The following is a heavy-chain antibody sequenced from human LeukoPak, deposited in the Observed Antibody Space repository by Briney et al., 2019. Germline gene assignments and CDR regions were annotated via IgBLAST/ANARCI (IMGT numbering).Heavy chain of an antibody. D-gene: IGHD1-26*01. CDR1: GYTFTGYY. Sequence: ASVKVSCKASGYTFTGYYMHWVRQAPGQGLKWMGWINPNSGGTNYAQKFQGRVTMTRDTSISTAYMELSRLRSDDTAVYYCVGRYSGSYYDDYWGQGNLVTVSS. J-gene: IGHJ4*02. CDR2: INPNSGGT. V-gene: IGHV1-2*02. CDR3: VGRYSGSYYDDY.